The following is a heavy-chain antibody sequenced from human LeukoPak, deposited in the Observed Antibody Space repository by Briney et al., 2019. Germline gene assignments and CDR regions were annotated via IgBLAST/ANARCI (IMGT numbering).Heavy chain of an antibody. CDR3: ARDEVAGTYYFDN. CDR2: IHPGGGST. CDR1: GYTFTNHY. J-gene: IGHJ4*02. Sequence: ASVKVSCKASGYTFTNHYMHWVRQAPGQGLEWMGIIHPGGGSTSYPQKFQGRVTMTRDTSTSTVYMELSSLRSEDTAFYFCARDEVAGTYYFDNWGQGTLVTVSS. V-gene: IGHV1-46*01. D-gene: IGHD6-19*01.